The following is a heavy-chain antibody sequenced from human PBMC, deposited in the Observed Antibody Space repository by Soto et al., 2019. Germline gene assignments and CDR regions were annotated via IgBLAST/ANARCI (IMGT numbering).Heavy chain of an antibody. V-gene: IGHV1-69*01. CDR2: IIPIFGTA. CDR3: ARDRSGSYYRLERVYHWFDP. J-gene: IGHJ5*02. CDR1: GGTFSSYA. D-gene: IGHD3-10*01. Sequence: QVQLVQSGAEVKKPGSSVKVSCKASGGTFSSYAISWVRQAPGQGLEWMGGIIPIFGTANYAQKFQGRVTITSDESTSTAYMELSSLRSEDTAGYYCARDRSGSYYRLERVYHWFDPWGQGTLVTVSS.